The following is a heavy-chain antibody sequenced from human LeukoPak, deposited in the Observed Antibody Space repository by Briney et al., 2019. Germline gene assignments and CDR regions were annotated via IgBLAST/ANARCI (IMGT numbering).Heavy chain of an antibody. CDR3: ARERFHGSGAPRYDF. CDR1: GFTFSNYN. V-gene: IGHV3-21*01. J-gene: IGHJ4*02. D-gene: IGHD3-10*01. CDR2: ITIGSTFI. Sequence: GGSLRLSCAASGFTFSNYNMNWVRQAPGKGLEWVSFITIGSTFIFYADSVKGRFTISRDNAENSLYLQMNSPRVEDTALYYCARERFHGSGAPRYDFWGQGTLVTVSS.